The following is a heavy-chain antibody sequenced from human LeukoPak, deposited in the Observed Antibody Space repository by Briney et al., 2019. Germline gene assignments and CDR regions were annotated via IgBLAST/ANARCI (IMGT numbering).Heavy chain of an antibody. V-gene: IGHV1-69*13. CDR2: IIPLVGTA. Sequence: SVKVSCKASGGTFSSYAISWVRQAPGQGLEWVAGIIPLVGTANYAQNIKGRVTITADDSTSTAYMELRSLRSEDTAVYYCARVSSDSSSWYWFDPWGQGTLLTVSS. CDR3: ARVSSDSSSWYWFDP. CDR1: GGTFSSYA. D-gene: IGHD6-13*01. J-gene: IGHJ5*02.